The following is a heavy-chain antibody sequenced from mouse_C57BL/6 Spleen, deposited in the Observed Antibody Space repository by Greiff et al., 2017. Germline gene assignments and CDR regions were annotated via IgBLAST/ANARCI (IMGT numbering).Heavy chain of an antibody. CDR1: GYTFTDYN. V-gene: IGHV1-18*01. CDR3: ARDLDYYGSGGFAY. CDR2: INPNNGGT. J-gene: IGHJ3*01. D-gene: IGHD1-1*01. Sequence: EVQLQESGPELVKPGASVKIPCKASGYTFTDYNMDWVKQSHGKSLEWIGDINPNNGGTIYNQKFKGKATLTVDKSSSTAYMELRSLTSEDTAVYYCARDLDYYGSGGFAYWGQGTLVTVSA.